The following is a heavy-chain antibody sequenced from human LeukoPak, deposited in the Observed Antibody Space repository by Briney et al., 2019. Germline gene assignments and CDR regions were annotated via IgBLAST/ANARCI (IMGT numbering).Heavy chain of an antibody. CDR1: GFTFSSYG. D-gene: IGHD2-15*01. J-gene: IGHJ4*02. CDR3: AKDYCSGGSCYSDY. V-gene: IGHV3-33*06. Sequence: GRSLRLSCAASGFTFSSYGMHWVRQAPGKGLEWVAVIWYDGSNKYYADSVKGRLTISRDNSKNTLYLQMNSLRAEDTAVYYCAKDYCSGGSCYSDYWGQGTLVTVSS. CDR2: IWYDGSNK.